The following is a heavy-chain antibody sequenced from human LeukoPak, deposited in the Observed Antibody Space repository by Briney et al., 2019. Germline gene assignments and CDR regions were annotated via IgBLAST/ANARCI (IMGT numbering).Heavy chain of an antibody. Sequence: GGSLRLSCAASGFTFSRYAMSWVRQAPGKGLVWVSRINSDGRSTSYADSVKGRFTISRDNANNSLYLQMNSLRAEDTAVYYCVRDSGSSYGYYFLHWGQGTLVTVSS. D-gene: IGHD1-26*01. V-gene: IGHV3-74*01. CDR3: VRDSGSSYGYYFLH. J-gene: IGHJ1*01. CDR1: GFTFSRYA. CDR2: INSDGRST.